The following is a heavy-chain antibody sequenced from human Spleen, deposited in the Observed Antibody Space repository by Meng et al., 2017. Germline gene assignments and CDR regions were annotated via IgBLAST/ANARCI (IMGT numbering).Heavy chain of an antibody. CDR3: ARDRYCTNGVCYVVLGMDV. D-gene: IGHD2-8*01. V-gene: IGHV1-18*01. CDR2: ISAYNGNT. J-gene: IGHJ6*02. CDR1: GYTFTNYG. Sequence: ASVKVSCKASGYTFTNYGISWVRQAPGQGLEWMGWISAYNGNTNYAQKLQGRVTMTTDTSTSTAYMELRSLRSDDTAVYYCARDRYCTNGVCYVVLGMDVWGQGTTVTVSS.